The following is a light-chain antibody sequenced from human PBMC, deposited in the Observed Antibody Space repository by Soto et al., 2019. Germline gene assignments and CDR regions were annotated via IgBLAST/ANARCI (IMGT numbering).Light chain of an antibody. CDR1: QSISSN. CDR2: GAS. J-gene: IGKJ1*01. Sequence: EVEMTQSPATLSVSPGERATLSCRASQSISSNLAWYQQKPGQPPRLLIYGASTRATGIPARFGGSGSGTEFTLTISSLQSEDFAVYYCQQYNNWPPWTFGQGTKVEIK. V-gene: IGKV3-15*01. CDR3: QQYNNWPPWT.